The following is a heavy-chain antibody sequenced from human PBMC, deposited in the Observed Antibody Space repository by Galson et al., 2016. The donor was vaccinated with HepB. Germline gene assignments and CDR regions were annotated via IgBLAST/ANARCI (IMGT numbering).Heavy chain of an antibody. D-gene: IGHD4-17*01. V-gene: IGHV4-61*02. Sequence: TLSLTCTVSGGSISSEVYYWSWIRQPAGKGLEWIGRIHSSGSTNYNPSLMSRLTISIDRSKNHFSLRLSSVTAADTAVYYCARDWGEYGADFDPWGQGILVTVSS. CDR2: IHSSGST. CDR3: ARDWGEYGADFDP. J-gene: IGHJ5*02. CDR1: GGSISSEVYY.